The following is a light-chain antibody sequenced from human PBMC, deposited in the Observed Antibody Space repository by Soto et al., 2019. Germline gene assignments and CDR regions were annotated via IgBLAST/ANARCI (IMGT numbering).Light chain of an antibody. CDR1: QSVSSSY. CDR3: EQYGTSPLT. CDR2: GAS. J-gene: IGKJ4*01. V-gene: IGKV3-20*01. Sequence: EIVLMQSPGTLSLSPGERATLSCRASQSVSSSYLAWYQQKPGQAPRFLIYGASSRATGIPDRFSGSGSGTDFTLTISRLEPEDFAVYYCEQYGTSPLTFGGGTKVDI.